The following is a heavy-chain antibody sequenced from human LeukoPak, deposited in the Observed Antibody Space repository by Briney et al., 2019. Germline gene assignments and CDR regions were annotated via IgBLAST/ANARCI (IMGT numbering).Heavy chain of an antibody. Sequence: PSETLSLTCTVSGGSISSSSYYWGWIRQPPGKGLEWIGNIYYSGSTYYNPSLKSRVTISVDKSKNQYSLTLSSVTAADTAVYYCARNGDYCMDVWGKGITVTVSS. CDR3: ARNGDYCMDV. CDR2: IYYSGST. V-gene: IGHV4-39*07. J-gene: IGHJ6*03. CDR1: GGSISSSSYY.